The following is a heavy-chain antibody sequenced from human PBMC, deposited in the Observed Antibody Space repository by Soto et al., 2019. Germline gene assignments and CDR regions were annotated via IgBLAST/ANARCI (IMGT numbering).Heavy chain of an antibody. CDR3: AKDMGLGDYDSSGTPGGDYYYGMDV. J-gene: IGHJ6*02. Sequence: EVQLVESGGGLVQPGRSLRLSCAASGFTFDDYAMHWVRQAPGKGLEWVSGISWNSGSIGYADSVKGRFTISRDNAKNSLYLQMNSLRAEDTALYYCAKDMGLGDYDSSGTPGGDYYYGMDVWGQGTTVTVSS. CDR2: ISWNSGSI. CDR1: GFTFDDYA. D-gene: IGHD3-22*01. V-gene: IGHV3-9*01.